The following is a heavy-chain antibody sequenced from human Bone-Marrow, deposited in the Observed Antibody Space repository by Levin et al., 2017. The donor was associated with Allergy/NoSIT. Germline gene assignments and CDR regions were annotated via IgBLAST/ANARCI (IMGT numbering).Heavy chain of an antibody. CDR2: IYSGGGT. Sequence: GGSLRLSCTASGVTVFNNYFMWVRQAPGKGLEWVSHIYSGGGTNYADSVKGRFSVSRDNSKNTVYLQMNSLRADDTAVYYFWRDGRGGGHWGTGTQVTVSS. J-gene: IGHJ4*02. CDR1: GVTVFNNY. CDR3: WRDGRGGGH. V-gene: IGHV3-66*01. D-gene: IGHD3-10*01.